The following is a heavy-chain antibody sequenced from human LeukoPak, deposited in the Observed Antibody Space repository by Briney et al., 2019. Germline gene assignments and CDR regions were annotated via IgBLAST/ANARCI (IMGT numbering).Heavy chain of an antibody. D-gene: IGHD3-22*01. CDR2: VFYSGTT. V-gene: IGHV4-59*11. Sequence: SETLSLTCIVSVGSICSHYWCWIWQPPGSGLGRIGYVFYSGTTNYTPSIKSRVTISVDTSKDQFSLKLSSVTAADTAVYYCARDYYDSRGEAFDIWGLGTMVTVS. J-gene: IGHJ3*02. CDR1: VGSICSHY. CDR3: ARDYYDSRGEAFDI.